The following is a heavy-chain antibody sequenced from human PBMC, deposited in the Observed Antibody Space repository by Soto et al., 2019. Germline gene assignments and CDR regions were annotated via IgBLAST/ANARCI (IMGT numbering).Heavy chain of an antibody. J-gene: IGHJ4*02. Sequence: QVQLVESGGDLVKPGGSLSLSCAASGFIFSDYYMSWIRQTPGKGLEWLSYISSSSSTIYYADSVKGRFTVSRDNAMNSLYLQMDSLRAQDTAVYYCATTNGFFDYWGQGTLVTVSS. V-gene: IGHV3-11*01. D-gene: IGHD1-1*01. CDR1: GFIFSDYY. CDR3: ATTNGFFDY. CDR2: ISSSSSTI.